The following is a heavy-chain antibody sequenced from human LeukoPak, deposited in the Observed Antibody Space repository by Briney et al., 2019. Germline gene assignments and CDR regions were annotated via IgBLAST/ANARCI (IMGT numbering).Heavy chain of an antibody. CDR1: GGTFSSYA. CDR3: ARGFVYARYDNWFDP. V-gene: IGHV1-69*05. CDR2: IIPIFGTA. Sequence: GASVKVSCKASGGTFSSYAISWVRQAPGQGLEWMGGIIPIFGTANYAQKFQGRVTITTDESTSTAYMELSSLRYEDTAVYYCARGFVYARYDNWFDPWGQGTLVTVSS. D-gene: IGHD2-8*01. J-gene: IGHJ5*02.